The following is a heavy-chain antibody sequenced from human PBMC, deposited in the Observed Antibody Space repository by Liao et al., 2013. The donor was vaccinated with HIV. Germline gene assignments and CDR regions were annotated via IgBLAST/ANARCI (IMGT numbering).Heavy chain of an antibody. Sequence: QVQLQQWGAGLLKPSETLSLTCAVYGGSFSGHYWSWIRQPPGKGLEWIGEINHSGSTNYNPSLKSRVSISVDTSKNQFSLKLSSVTAADTAVYYCARVSGFWSGYSKSGGGNHFDYWGQGTLVAVSS. CDR3: ARVSGFWSGYSKSGGGNHFDY. D-gene: IGHD3-3*01. V-gene: IGHV4-34*02. J-gene: IGHJ4*02. CDR1: GGSFSGHY. CDR2: INHSGST.